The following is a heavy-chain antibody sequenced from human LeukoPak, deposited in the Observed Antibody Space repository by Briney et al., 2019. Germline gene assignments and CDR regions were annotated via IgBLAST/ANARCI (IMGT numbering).Heavy chain of an antibody. D-gene: IGHD4-23*01. V-gene: IGHV1-18*01. Sequence: AASVKVSCKASGYTFTSYAMHWVRQAPGQRLEWMGWISAYNGNTNYAQKLQGRVTMTTDTSTSTAYMELRSLRSDDTAVYYCARQTVNSRVDYFDYWGQGTLVTVSS. CDR2: ISAYNGNT. CDR1: GYTFTSYA. CDR3: ARQTVNSRVDYFDY. J-gene: IGHJ4*02.